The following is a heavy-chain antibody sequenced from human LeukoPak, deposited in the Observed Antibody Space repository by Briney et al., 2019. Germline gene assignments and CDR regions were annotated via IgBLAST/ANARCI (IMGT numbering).Heavy chain of an antibody. V-gene: IGHV4-4*07. CDR1: GGSISSYY. CDR2: IYTSGST. D-gene: IGHD3-10*01. J-gene: IGHJ4*02. Sequence: SETLSLTCTVSGGSISSYYWSWIRQPAGKGLEWIGRIYTSGSTNYNPSLKSRVTMSVDTSKNQFSLKLSSVTAADTAVYYCAREGGSTMVWRVIIPFDYWGQGTLVTVSS. CDR3: AREGGSTMVWRVIIPFDY.